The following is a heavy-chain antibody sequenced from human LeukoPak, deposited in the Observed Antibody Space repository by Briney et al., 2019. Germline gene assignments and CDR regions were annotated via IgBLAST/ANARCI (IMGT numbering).Heavy chain of an antibody. D-gene: IGHD6-13*01. CDR1: GFGFGQYE. V-gene: IGHV3-48*03. CDR3: ARARGSSWYTPFDY. Sequence: GGSLRLSCAASGFGFGQYEMNWVRQAPGKGLEWIAYISVRAGTIYYGDSAEGRFAISRDDAKNSLYLQMNGLRVEDTAVYYCARARGSSWYTPFDYWGQGTLVTVSS. J-gene: IGHJ4*02. CDR2: ISVRAGTI.